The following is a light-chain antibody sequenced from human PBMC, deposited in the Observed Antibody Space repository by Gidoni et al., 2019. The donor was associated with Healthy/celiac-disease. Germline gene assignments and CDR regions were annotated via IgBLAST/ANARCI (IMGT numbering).Light chain of an antibody. V-gene: IGKV3-15*01. CDR1: QSVSSN. CDR3: QQYNNWPPSYT. J-gene: IGKJ2*01. CDR2: GSS. Sequence: ERVMTQSPATLSVSPGEGATLSCRTSQSVSSNLSWYQQNPGQAPRLLIYGSSTRATGIPARFRGSGSGTEFTLTISRLQSEAFAVSSCQQYNNWPPSYTFGQGTKLEIK.